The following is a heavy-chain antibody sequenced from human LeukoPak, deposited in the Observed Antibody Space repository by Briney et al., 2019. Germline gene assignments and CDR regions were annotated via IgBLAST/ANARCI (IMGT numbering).Heavy chain of an antibody. D-gene: IGHD3-22*01. V-gene: IGHV4-59*08. CDR1: GGSISSYY. Sequence: SETVSLTCTVSGGSISSYYWSWIRQPPGKGLEWIGYIYYSGSTNYNPSLKSRVTISLDTSKNQFSLKLSSVTAADTAVYYYARLGQYYEIDYWGQGTLVTVSS. CDR3: ARLGQYYEIDY. J-gene: IGHJ4*02. CDR2: IYYSGST.